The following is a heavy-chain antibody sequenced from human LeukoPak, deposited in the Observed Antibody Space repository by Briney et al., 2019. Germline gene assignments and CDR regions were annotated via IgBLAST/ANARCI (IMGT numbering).Heavy chain of an antibody. CDR1: GGTFSSYA. V-gene: IGHV1-69*13. J-gene: IGHJ5*01. D-gene: IGHD5-18*01. CDR2: IITIFGTA. Sequence: GASVKVSCKASGGTFSSYAISWVRQPHGPGLELMGGIITIFGTATYARTFLGRVTIIADDTTSTDYMQLLSLRSDATAVVYSAGPAWIQIWLDYCGQGSLVTVSS. CDR3: AGPAWIQIWLDY.